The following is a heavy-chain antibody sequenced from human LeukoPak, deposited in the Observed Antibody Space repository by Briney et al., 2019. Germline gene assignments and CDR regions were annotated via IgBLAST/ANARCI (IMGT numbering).Heavy chain of an antibody. Sequence: ASVKVSCKASGYTFTSYGISWVRQAPGQGLEWMGWISAYNGNTNYAQKLQGRVTMTTDTSTSTAYMELRSLRSDDTAVYYCAKSQLGYCSSTSCFYYCYYYMDVWGKGTTVTVSS. CDR1: GYTFTSYG. CDR2: ISAYNGNT. V-gene: IGHV1-18*01. CDR3: AKSQLGYCSSTSCFYYCYYYMDV. J-gene: IGHJ6*03. D-gene: IGHD2-2*01.